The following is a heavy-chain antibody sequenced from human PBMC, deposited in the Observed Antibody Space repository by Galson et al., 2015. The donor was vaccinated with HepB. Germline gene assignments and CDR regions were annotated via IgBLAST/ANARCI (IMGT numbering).Heavy chain of an antibody. CDR2: INPSAGST. Sequence: SVKVSCKASGYTLTSYYMHWVRQAPGQGLEWMGIINPSAGSTSSAQKFQGRLSVTRDTSTSTVYMELSSLRSEDTAVYYCAREYCAGGNCYPDYWGQGTLVTVSS. D-gene: IGHD2-15*01. J-gene: IGHJ4*02. CDR3: AREYCAGGNCYPDY. CDR1: GYTLTSYY. V-gene: IGHV1-46*03.